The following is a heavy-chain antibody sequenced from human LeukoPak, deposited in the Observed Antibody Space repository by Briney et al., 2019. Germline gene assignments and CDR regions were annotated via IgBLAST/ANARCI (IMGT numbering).Heavy chain of an antibody. J-gene: IGHJ4*02. Sequence: ASVKVSCKASGYTFTGYYMHWVRQAPGQGLEWMGWINPNSGGTNYAQKSQGRVTMTRDTSVSTAYMEPSRLRSDDSAVYYRARDTSWVDYWGQGTLVTVSS. V-gene: IGHV1-2*02. CDR1: GYTFTGYY. D-gene: IGHD1-26*01. CDR2: INPNSGGT. CDR3: ARDTSWVDY.